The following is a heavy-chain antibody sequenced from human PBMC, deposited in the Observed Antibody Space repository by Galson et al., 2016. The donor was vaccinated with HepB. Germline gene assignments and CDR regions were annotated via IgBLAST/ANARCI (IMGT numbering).Heavy chain of an antibody. CDR2: VSGSGETT. V-gene: IGHV3-23*01. D-gene: IGHD2-8*01. CDR1: GFIFGDYD. J-gene: IGHJ4*02. Sequence: SLRLSCAASGFIFGDYDMSWVRQAPGKGLEWVSSVSGSGETTYYADSVKGRLTISRDNAKNTLSLQMNSLRPEDTAVYYCAKEAPPDSGTNFFDFWGQGTLVTVSS. CDR3: AKEAPPDSGTNFFDF.